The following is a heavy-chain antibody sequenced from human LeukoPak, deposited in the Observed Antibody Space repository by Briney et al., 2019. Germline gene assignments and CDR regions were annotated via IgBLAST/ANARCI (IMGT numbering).Heavy chain of an antibody. J-gene: IGHJ4*02. Sequence: GSLRLSCAASGFTFTSYAMGWVRQAPGKGLKWVSSVSGSGDGTYYADSVKGRFTISRDNSKKTLDLHMDSLRAEDTAVYYCAKERLGGNYGDYAVDYWGQGTMVTVSS. CDR1: GFTFTSYA. CDR2: VSGSGDGT. D-gene: IGHD4-17*01. CDR3: AKERLGGNYGDYAVDY. V-gene: IGHV3-23*01.